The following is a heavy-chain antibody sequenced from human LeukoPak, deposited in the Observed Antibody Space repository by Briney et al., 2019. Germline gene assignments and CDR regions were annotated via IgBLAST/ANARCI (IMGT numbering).Heavy chain of an antibody. D-gene: IGHD3-3*01. V-gene: IGHV1-69*13. CDR1: GGTFSSYA. CDR2: IIPIFGTA. Sequence: GASVKVSCKASGGTFSSYAISWVRQAPGQGLEWMGGIIPIFGTANYAQKFQGRVTITADESTSTAYMELSSLRSEDTAVYYRARGHDFWSGYWDYWGQGTLVTVSS. CDR3: ARGHDFWSGYWDY. J-gene: IGHJ4*02.